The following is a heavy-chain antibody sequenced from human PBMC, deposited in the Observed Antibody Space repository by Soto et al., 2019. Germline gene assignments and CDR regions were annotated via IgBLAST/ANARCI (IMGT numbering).Heavy chain of an antibody. CDR1: GGSISSGDYY. D-gene: IGHD4-17*01. V-gene: IGHV4-30-4*01. CDR2: IYYSGST. CDR3: ARADGAYLPHYYYGMDV. J-gene: IGHJ6*02. Sequence: QVQLQESGPGLVKPSQTLSLTCTVSGGSISSGDYYWSWIRQPPGKGLEWIGYIYYSGSTYYNPSLKSRVTISVDTSKNQFSLKLSSVTAADTAVYYCARADGAYLPHYYYGMDVWGQGTTVTVSS.